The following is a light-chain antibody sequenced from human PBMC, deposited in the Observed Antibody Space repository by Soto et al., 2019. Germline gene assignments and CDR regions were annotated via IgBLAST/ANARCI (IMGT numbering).Light chain of an antibody. Sequence: EIVMTQSPATLSVSPGERATLSCRASQSVSSDLAWYQQKPGQAPRLLIYGASTRATAIPARFSGSGSGTEFTLTISSLQSEDFAVYYCQQYYSTPWTFGQGTKVEIK. V-gene: IGKV3-15*01. J-gene: IGKJ1*01. CDR3: QQYYSTPWT. CDR1: QSVSSD. CDR2: GAS.